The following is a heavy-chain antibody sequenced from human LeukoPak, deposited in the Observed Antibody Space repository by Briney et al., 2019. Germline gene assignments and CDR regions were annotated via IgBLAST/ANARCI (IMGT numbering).Heavy chain of an antibody. Sequence: SETLYLTCTVSGDSISGYYWSWIRQPPGKGLEWIGYIHYSGSTNYSPSLRSRVTISLDTSKNQFSLKVNSVTAADTAVYYCAREGQWLPDWFDPWGQGTLVTVSS. J-gene: IGHJ5*02. CDR2: IHYSGST. CDR3: AREGQWLPDWFDP. CDR1: GDSISGYY. V-gene: IGHV4-59*01. D-gene: IGHD6-19*01.